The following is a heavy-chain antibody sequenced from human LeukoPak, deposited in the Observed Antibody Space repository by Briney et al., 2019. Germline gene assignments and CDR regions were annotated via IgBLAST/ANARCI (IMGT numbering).Heavy chain of an antibody. CDR3: VRDRGDGDGYNPNWFDP. J-gene: IGHJ5*02. V-gene: IGHV4-59*11. CDR2: IYYSGST. D-gene: IGHD5-24*01. CDR1: GGSISSHY. Sequence: SETLSLTCTVSGGSISSHYWNWIRQPPGKGLAWIGYIYYSGSTNYNPSLKSRVTISVDTSKNQFSLKLSSVTAADTAVYYCVRDRGDGDGYNPNWFDPWGQGTLVTVSS.